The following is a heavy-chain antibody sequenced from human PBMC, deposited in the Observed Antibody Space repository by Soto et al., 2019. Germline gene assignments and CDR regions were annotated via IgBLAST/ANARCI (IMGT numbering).Heavy chain of an antibody. Sequence: TSETLSLTCTVSGGSISSSRCHWGWLRQPPGKGLEWIGEAHHSGRTNYNPSLKSRVTISVDKSKNQFSLKPSSVTAADTAVYYCASQASPYYYYGMDVWGQGTKVTVSS. CDR3: ASQASPYYYYGMDV. V-gene: IGHV4-39*01. CDR2: AHHSGRT. J-gene: IGHJ6*02. CDR1: GGSISSSRCH.